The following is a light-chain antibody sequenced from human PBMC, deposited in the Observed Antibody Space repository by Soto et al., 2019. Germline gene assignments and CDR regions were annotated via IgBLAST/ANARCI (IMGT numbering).Light chain of an antibody. CDR2: AAS. CDR1: QSISSW. V-gene: IGKV1-5*01. CDR3: QQYNSYSRT. Sequence: DIQMTQSPSTLSASVGDRVTITCRARQSISSWLVWYQQKPGKAPKLLIYAASRLQSGVPSRFSGSGSGTEFTLTISSLQPDDFATYYCQQYNSYSRTFGQGTKVDIK. J-gene: IGKJ1*01.